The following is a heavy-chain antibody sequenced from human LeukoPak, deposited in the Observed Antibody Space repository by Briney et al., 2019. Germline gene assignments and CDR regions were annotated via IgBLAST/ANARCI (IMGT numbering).Heavy chain of an antibody. V-gene: IGHV3-43*01. J-gene: IGHJ4*02. CDR3: ARYPYSSGSNYYFDY. Sequence: GGSLRLSCAASGFTFDDYTMHWVRQAPGKGLEWVSLISWDGGSTYYADSVKGRFTISRDNSKNSLYLQMNSLRTEDTALYYCARYPYSSGSNYYFDYWGQGTLVTVSS. D-gene: IGHD6-19*01. CDR1: GFTFDDYT. CDR2: ISWDGGST.